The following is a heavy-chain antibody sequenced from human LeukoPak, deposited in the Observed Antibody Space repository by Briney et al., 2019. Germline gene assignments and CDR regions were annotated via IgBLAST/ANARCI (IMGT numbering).Heavy chain of an antibody. D-gene: IGHD4/OR15-4a*01. CDR2: TSDRGDYT. CDR3: AKKAQYDGHYPLDY. V-gene: IGHV3-23*01. CDR1: GFTFSSYS. J-gene: IGHJ4*02. Sequence: GGSLRLSCAASGFTFSSYSMSWVRQAPGKGLEWVSGTSDRGDYTYYADSVKGRFTISRDTSKNTLYLQMNSLRAEDTALYFCAKKAQYDGHYPLDYWGQGTLVTVSS.